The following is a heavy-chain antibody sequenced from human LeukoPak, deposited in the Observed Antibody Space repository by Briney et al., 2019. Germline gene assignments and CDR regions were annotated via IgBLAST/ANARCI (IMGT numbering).Heavy chain of an antibody. CDR1: GYTFTDYF. D-gene: IGHD5-18*01. V-gene: IGHV1-2*02. CDR3: ARDPGYSSPRGDY. CDR2: INSNSGGT. Sequence: GASVQVSCTASGYTFTDYFMHWVRQAPGQGLEWMGWINSNSGGTHYAQKFQGRVTMTRDTSISTAYTELSRLRSDDTAVYYCARDPGYSSPRGDYWGQGTLVTVSS. J-gene: IGHJ4*02.